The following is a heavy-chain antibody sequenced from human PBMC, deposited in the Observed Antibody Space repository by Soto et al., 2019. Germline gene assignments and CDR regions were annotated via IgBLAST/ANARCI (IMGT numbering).Heavy chain of an antibody. D-gene: IGHD4-17*01. J-gene: IGHJ4*02. CDR3: ANELGDTRDVPLDY. CDR2: VSSDGNSK. V-gene: IGHV3-30*18. Sequence: QVQLVESGGGVVQPGRSLRLSCAASGFTFSSLGMHWVRQAPGKGLEWVAIVSSDGNSKYYADSVKGRFTISRDNSKNTLELQLNSLRSEDTAVYYCANELGDTRDVPLDYWGQGTLVIVSS. CDR1: GFTFSSLG.